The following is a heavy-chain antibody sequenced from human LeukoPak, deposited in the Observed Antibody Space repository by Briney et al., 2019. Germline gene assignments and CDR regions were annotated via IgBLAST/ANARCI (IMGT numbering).Heavy chain of an antibody. CDR3: ARQANQAEYYYGSGSYYDHFDY. CDR1: GGSISSSSYY. J-gene: IGHJ4*02. CDR2: SYYSGST. Sequence: SETLSLTCTVSGGSISSSSYYWGWIRQPPGKELEWGGSSYYSGSTYYNPSLNSRVTMSVDTSKNQFSLKLSSVTAADTAVYFCARQANQAEYYYGSGSYYDHFDYWGQGTLVTVSS. V-gene: IGHV4-39*01. D-gene: IGHD3-10*01.